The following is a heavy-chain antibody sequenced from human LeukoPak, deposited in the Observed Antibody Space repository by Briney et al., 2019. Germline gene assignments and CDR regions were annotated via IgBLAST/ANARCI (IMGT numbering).Heavy chain of an antibody. Sequence: GGSLRLSCAASGFTFSTYAMHWVRQAPGKGLEWVAIIWSDGSDKYYADSVKGRFSISRDNSKNTLYLQMNSLGAEDTAVYYCAKDVNDFWSGNYYGMDVWGQGTTVTVSS. D-gene: IGHD3-3*01. J-gene: IGHJ6*02. CDR3: AKDVNDFWSGNYYGMDV. V-gene: IGHV3-33*03. CDR1: GFTFSTYA. CDR2: IWSDGSDK.